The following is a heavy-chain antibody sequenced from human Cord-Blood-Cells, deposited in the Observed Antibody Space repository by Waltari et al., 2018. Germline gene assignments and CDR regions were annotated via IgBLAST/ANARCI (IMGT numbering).Heavy chain of an antibody. CDR1: GGTFSSYA. D-gene: IGHD1-26*01. Sequence: QVQLVQSGTEVKKPGSSVKVSCKASGGTFSSYAISWVRQAPGQGLEGMGGVIPILGTANYAQKFQGRVTIPADESTSTAYMELSSLRSEDTAVYYCAREGGVVGATDYWGQGTLVTVSS. CDR3: AREGGVVGATDY. CDR2: VIPILGTA. J-gene: IGHJ4*02. V-gene: IGHV1-69*01.